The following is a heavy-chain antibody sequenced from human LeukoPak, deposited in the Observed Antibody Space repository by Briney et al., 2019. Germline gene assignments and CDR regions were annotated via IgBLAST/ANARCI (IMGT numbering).Heavy chain of an antibody. CDR2: IKQDGSTK. J-gene: IGHJ4*02. Sequence: EGSLRLSCAASGFTFTNSWMAWVRQAPGKGLEWVANIKQDGSTKHYADSLKGRFTISRDNPKNSLYLQMNNPRADETAVYYCTRDTDGSLDYWGQGILVTVAS. D-gene: IGHD1-26*01. CDR1: GFTFTNSW. V-gene: IGHV3-7*01. CDR3: TRDTDGSLDY.